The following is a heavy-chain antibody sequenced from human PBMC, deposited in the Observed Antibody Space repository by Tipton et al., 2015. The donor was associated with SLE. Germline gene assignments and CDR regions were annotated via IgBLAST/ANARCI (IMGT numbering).Heavy chain of an antibody. CDR2: NYESVNTY. J-gene: IGHJ3*02. D-gene: IGHD3-10*01. Sequence: TLSLTCTVSGGSITRGGYYWSWIHQLPGKGLEWIGYNYESVNTYYYNPSLKSRATISVDTSKNQFSLKMNSVTAADRAMYYCARQGSGAFDMWSQGTMVTVSS. CDR1: GGSITRGGYY. CDR3: ARQGSGAFDM. V-gene: IGHV4-31*03.